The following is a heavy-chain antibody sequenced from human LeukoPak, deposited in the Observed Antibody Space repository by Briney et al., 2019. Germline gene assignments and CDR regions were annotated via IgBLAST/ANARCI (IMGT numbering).Heavy chain of an antibody. V-gene: IGHV1-18*01. D-gene: IGHD2-2*01. J-gene: IGHJ4*02. Sequence: GASVKVSCTASVYTFTSSGISWVRQAPGQGLEWRGWIRAYNGNTNYAQKLQGRVTLTTDPSTSTAYMELRSLRSDDTAVYYCAIDPGRYCSSTSCDYFDYWGQGTLATVSS. CDR1: VYTFTSSG. CDR2: IRAYNGNT. CDR3: AIDPGRYCSSTSCDYFDY.